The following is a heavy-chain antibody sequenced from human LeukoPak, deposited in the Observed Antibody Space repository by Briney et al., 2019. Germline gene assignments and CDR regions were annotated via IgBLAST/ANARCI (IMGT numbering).Heavy chain of an antibody. D-gene: IGHD3-22*01. V-gene: IGHV4-38-2*02. CDR1: GYSISSGYY. J-gene: IGHJ3*02. CDR3: ARDHYYDRGSRWAEYAFDI. CDR2: IYHSGST. Sequence: NPSETLSLTCTVSGYSISSGYYWGWIRQPPGKGLEWIGSIYHSGSTYYNPSLKSRVTISVDTSKNQFSLKLSSVTAADTAVYYCARDHYYDRGSRWAEYAFDIWGQGTMVTVSS.